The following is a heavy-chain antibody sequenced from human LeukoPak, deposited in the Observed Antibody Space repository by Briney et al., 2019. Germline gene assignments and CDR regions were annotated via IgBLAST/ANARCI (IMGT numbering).Heavy chain of an antibody. J-gene: IGHJ4*02. CDR2: INPNSGGT. V-gene: IGHV1-2*06. CDR1: GYTFTGYY. D-gene: IGHD3-22*01. Sequence: ASVKVSCKASGYTFTGYYMHWVRQAPGQGLEWMGRINPNSGGTNYAQKFQGRVTMTRDTSISTAYMELSRLRSDDTAVYYCARAEIYYDSSGYYFYWGQGTLVTVPS. CDR3: ARAEIYYDSSGYYFY.